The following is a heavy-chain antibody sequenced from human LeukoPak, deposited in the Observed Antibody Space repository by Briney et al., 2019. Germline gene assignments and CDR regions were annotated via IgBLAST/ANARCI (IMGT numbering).Heavy chain of an antibody. CDR1: GGSFSGYY. J-gene: IGHJ6*03. V-gene: IGHV4-34*01. D-gene: IGHD2-2*01. Sequence: SETLSLTCAVYGGSFSGYYWSWIRQPPGKGLEWIGEINHSGSTNYNPSLKSRVTISVDKSKNQFSLKLSSVTAADTAVYYCARQNFYRYCRSTSCYRPYYYYYMDVWGKGTTVTISS. CDR3: ARQNFYRYCRSTSCYRPYYYYYMDV. CDR2: INHSGST.